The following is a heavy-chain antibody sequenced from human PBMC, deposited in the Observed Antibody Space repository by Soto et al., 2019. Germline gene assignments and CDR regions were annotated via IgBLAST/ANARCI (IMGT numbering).Heavy chain of an antibody. CDR3: ARDGVEATVVTYIFTKYYYYGMDV. Sequence: VKVSCKASGYTFTSYGISWVRQAPGQGLEWMGWISAYNGNTNYAQKLQGRVTMTTDTSTSTAYMELRSLRSDDTAVYYCARDGVEATVVTYIFTKYYYYGMDVWGQGTTVTVSS. V-gene: IGHV1-18*01. D-gene: IGHD4-17*01. CDR2: ISAYNGNT. J-gene: IGHJ6*02. CDR1: GYTFTSYG.